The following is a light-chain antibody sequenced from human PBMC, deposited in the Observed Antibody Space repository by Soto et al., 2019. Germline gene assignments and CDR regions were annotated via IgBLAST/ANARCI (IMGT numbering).Light chain of an antibody. V-gene: IGKV1-39*01. Sequence: DIKMTQSPSSLSASVGDRVTITCRASQPISTYLNWYQQKPGRAPNLLIYATSLLQSGVPSRFTGIGNGTDFTLTINSLQPEDFATYYCQQSRRIPPTFGQGTKVEIK. CDR1: QPISTY. CDR2: ATS. J-gene: IGKJ2*01. CDR3: QQSRRIPPT.